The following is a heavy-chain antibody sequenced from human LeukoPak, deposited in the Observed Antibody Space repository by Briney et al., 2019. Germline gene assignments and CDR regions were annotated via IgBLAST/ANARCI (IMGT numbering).Heavy chain of an antibody. D-gene: IGHD3-22*01. CDR3: ARAWYYYDSSGYYPFDY. CDR1: GGSFSGYY. V-gene: IGHV4-34*01. CDR2: INHSGST. J-gene: IGHJ4*02. Sequence: SETLSLTCAVYGGSFSGYYWSWIRQPPGKGLEWIGDINHSGSTNYNPSLKSRVTISVDTSKNQFSLKLSSVTAADTAVYYCARAWYYYDSSGYYPFDYWGQGTLVTVSS.